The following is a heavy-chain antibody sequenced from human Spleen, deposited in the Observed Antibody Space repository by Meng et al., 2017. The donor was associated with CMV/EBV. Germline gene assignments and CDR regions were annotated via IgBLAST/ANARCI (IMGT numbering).Heavy chain of an antibody. D-gene: IGHD2-2*02. Sequence: GGSLRLSCAASGFTFDDYVMHWVRQAPGKGLEWVSLISWDGGNTYYADSVKGRFTISRDNSKNSLYLQMNSLTTEDAAFYYCAKDFCRGSTSCYKDYWGQGTLVTVSS. CDR2: ISWDGGNT. CDR1: GFTFDDYV. V-gene: IGHV3-43*01. J-gene: IGHJ4*02. CDR3: AKDFCRGSTSCYKDY.